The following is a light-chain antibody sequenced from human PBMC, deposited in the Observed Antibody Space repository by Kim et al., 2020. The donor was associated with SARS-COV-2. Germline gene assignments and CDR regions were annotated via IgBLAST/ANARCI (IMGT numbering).Light chain of an antibody. J-gene: IGLJ3*02. V-gene: IGLV3-27*01. CDR1: VLAKRY. Sequence: SYELTQPSSVSVSPGQTARITCSGDVLAKRYARWFQQKPGQAPGLVIYKDSERPSGIPERFSGSSSGTTVTLTISGAQVEDEADYYCYSAPDNYRVFGGG. CDR3: YSAPDNYRV. CDR2: KDS.